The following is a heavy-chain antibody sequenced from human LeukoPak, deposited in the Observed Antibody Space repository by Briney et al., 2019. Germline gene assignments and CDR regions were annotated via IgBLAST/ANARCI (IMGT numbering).Heavy chain of an antibody. CDR3: ARGHKGSDY. CDR2: TRNKANSYSI. J-gene: IGHJ4*02. V-gene: IGHV3-72*01. Sequence: GGSLRLSCAASGFTLSDHYMDWVRQAPGKGLEWVARTRNKANSYSIEYAASVNGRFTISRDDSKNSVYLQMNSLKIEDTAVYYCARGHKGSDYWGQGTLVTVSS. CDR1: GFTLSDHY.